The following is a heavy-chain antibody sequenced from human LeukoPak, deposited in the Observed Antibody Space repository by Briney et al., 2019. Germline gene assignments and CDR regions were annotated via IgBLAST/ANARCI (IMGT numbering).Heavy chain of an antibody. CDR3: ARYDLNPSKYLDY. V-gene: IGHV4-59*08. CDR1: SGSISGYY. D-gene: IGHD3-3*01. J-gene: IGHJ4*02. CDR2: VYYSGST. Sequence: SETLSLTCTVSSGSISGYYWSWIRQPPGKGLEWIGWVYYSGSTQYNPSLKSRVTISVDKSNNQFSLNLSSVTAADTAVYYCARYDLNPSKYLDYWGQGTLVTVSS.